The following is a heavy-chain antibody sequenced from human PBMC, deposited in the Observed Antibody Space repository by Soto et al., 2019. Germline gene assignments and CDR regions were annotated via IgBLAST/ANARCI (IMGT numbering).Heavy chain of an antibody. Sequence: QVQLQESGPGLVKPSETLSLTCTVSGGSISSYYWSWIRQPPGKGLEWIGYIYYSGSTNYNPSLKSRVTISVDTSKNQFSLKLSSVTAADTAVYYCASSSPVVTRRRWYFDYWGQGTLVTVSS. J-gene: IGHJ4*02. CDR2: IYYSGST. CDR1: GGSISSYY. D-gene: IGHD2-15*01. V-gene: IGHV4-59*08. CDR3: ASSSPVVTRRRWYFDY.